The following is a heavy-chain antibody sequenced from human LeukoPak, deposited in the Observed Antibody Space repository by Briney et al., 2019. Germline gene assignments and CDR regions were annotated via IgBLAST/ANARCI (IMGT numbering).Heavy chain of an antibody. CDR2: IYTSGST. D-gene: IGHD3-22*01. Sequence: KTSQTLSLTCTVSGGSISSGSYYWSWIRQPAGRGLEWIGRIYTSGSTNYNPSLKSRVTISVDTSKNQFSVKLSSVTAADTAVYYCAIQRGYYYDSSGYLLPGNWFDPWGQGTLVTVSS. J-gene: IGHJ5*02. CDR1: GGSISSGSYY. V-gene: IGHV4-61*02. CDR3: AIQRGYYYDSSGYLLPGNWFDP.